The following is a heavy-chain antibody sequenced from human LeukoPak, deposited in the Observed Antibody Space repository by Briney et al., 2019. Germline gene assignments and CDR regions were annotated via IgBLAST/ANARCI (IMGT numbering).Heavy chain of an antibody. CDR1: GFTITTYA. J-gene: IGHJ6*04. CDR2: ISSSGSTI. Sequence: PGGSLRLSCLASGFTITTYAMNWVRQAPGKGLEWVSYISSSGSTIYYADSVKGRFTISRDNAKNSLYLQMNSLRAEDTAVYYCAELGITMIGGVWGKGTTVTISS. V-gene: IGHV3-48*03. CDR3: AELGITMIGGV. D-gene: IGHD3-10*02.